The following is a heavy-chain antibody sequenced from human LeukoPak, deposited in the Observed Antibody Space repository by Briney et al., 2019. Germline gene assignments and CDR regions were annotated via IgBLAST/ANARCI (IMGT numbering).Heavy chain of an antibody. CDR2: ISSSGSYI. CDR3: ARDLVGGYSYGLGVFDY. D-gene: IGHD5-18*01. J-gene: IGHJ4*02. Sequence: GGSLRLSCAASGFTFSTYTMNWVRQAPGKGLEWVSSISSSGSYIYYADSVKGRLTISRDNAKNSLYLQMNSLRAEDTALYYCARDLVGGYSYGLGVFDYWGQGTLVTVSS. V-gene: IGHV3-21*04. CDR1: GFTFSTYT.